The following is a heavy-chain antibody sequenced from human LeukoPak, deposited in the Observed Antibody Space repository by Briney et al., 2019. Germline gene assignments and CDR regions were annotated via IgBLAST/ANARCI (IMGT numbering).Heavy chain of an antibody. J-gene: IGHJ4*02. Sequence: SETLSLTCTVSGGSISSSSYYWSWIRQPAGKGLEWIGRIDASGRTNYNPSLKSRVTMSVDTSKKQFSLKVNSVTAADTAMYYCAREYGDFDYWGQGTLVTVSS. V-gene: IGHV4-61*02. CDR2: IDASGRT. CDR1: GGSISSSSYY. D-gene: IGHD4-17*01. CDR3: AREYGDFDY.